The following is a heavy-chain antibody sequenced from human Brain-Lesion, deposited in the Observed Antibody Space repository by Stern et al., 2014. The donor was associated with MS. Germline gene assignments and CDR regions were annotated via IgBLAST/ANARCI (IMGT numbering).Heavy chain of an antibody. CDR2: IKQDGRER. V-gene: IGHV3-7*01. CDR3: ARDCGSGSCYQTQYYYGVDV. D-gene: IGHD2-15*01. Sequence: VQLVESGGGLVQPGGSLRLSCAGSGFSLSSYWMSGVRQAPGKGPELVATIKQDGRERYYVDSVKGRFTISRDNSKNSVFLQMNSLRVDDTSVYYCARDCGSGSCYQTQYYYGVDVWGQGTTVIVSS. CDR1: GFSLSSYW. J-gene: IGHJ6*02.